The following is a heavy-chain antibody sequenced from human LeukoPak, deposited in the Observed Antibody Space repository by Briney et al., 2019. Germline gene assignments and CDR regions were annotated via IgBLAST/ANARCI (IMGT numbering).Heavy chain of an antibody. D-gene: IGHD2-2*01. CDR1: GGSISSYY. J-gene: IGHJ5*02. V-gene: IGHV4-39*01. CDR2: IYYSGST. Sequence: SETLSLTCTVSGGSISSYYWGWIRQPPGKGLEWIGSIYYSGSTYYNPSLKSRVTISVDTSKNQFSLKLSSVTAADTAVYYCARHLVVVPAAPYFDWFDPWGQGTLVTVSS. CDR3: ARHLVVVPAAPYFDWFDP.